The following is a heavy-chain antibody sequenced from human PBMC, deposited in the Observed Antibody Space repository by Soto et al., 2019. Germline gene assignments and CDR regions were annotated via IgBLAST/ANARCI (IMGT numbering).Heavy chain of an antibody. CDR2: IKRKSDGGKT. CDR1: GFTFSNAW. Sequence: EVQLVASGGGLVKPGGSLRLSCAASGFTFSNAWMIWVRQAPGKGLEWVGRIKRKSDGGKTDYAAPVKGRFTISRDDSANTLYLQMNSLKIEDTAVYFCAVNDYLDYWGQGALVTVSS. J-gene: IGHJ4*02. V-gene: IGHV3-15*01. CDR3: AVNDYLDY.